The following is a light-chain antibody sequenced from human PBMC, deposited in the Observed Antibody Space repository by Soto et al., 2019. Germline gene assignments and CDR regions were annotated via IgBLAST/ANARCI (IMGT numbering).Light chain of an antibody. CDR1: SSDVGGYNY. V-gene: IGLV2-14*03. J-gene: IGLJ1*01. CDR2: DVT. Sequence: SALTQPASVSGSPGQSITISCTGTSSDVGGYNYVSWYQHHPGKAPKLIIYDVTNRPSGVSNPFSGSKSGNTAPLTISGLQPEDEADYYCSSYTTSDTRQIVFGTGTKVTVL. CDR3: SSYTTSDTRQIV.